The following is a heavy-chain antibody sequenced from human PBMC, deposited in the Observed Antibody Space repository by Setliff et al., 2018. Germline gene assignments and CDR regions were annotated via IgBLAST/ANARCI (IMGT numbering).Heavy chain of an antibody. V-gene: IGHV1-18*01. CDR1: GYTFRNYA. CDR2: ISVYNGDT. J-gene: IGHJ4*02. Sequence: ASVKVSCKASGYTFRNYASAWVRQAPGQGLEWAGWISVYNGDTNYAQKFQGRVTLTTDTSTSTAYMELRSLTSDDSAFYYCARAPSVELVTIRTNSWFTYWGQGTLVTVSS. D-gene: IGHD5-18*01. CDR3: ARAPSVELVTIRTNSWFTY.